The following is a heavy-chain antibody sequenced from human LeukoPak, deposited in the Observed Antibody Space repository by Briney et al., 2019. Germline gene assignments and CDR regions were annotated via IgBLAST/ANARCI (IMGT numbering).Heavy chain of an antibody. J-gene: IGHJ5*02. CDR1: GSTFTGYY. D-gene: IGHD1-7*01. V-gene: IGHV1-2*02. CDR2: INPNSGGT. CDR3: ARDRITGTTDWFDP. Sequence: ASVKVSCKASGSTFTGYYMHWVRQAPGQGLEWMGWINPNSGGTNYAQKFQGRVTMTRDTSISTAYMELSRLRSDDTAVYYCARDRITGTTDWFDPWGQGTLVTVSS.